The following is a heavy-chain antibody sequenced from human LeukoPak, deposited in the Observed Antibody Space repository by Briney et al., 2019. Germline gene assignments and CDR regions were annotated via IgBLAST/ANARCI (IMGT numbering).Heavy chain of an antibody. Sequence: GGSLRLSCAASGFTVSSNYTSWVRQAPGKGLEWVSVIYSGGSTYYADSVKGRFTISRDNSKNALYLQMNSLRAEDTAVYYCARGHYGGGMDVWGQGTTVTVSS. CDR3: ARGHYGGGMDV. V-gene: IGHV3-53*01. D-gene: IGHD4-23*01. CDR1: GFTVSSNY. J-gene: IGHJ6*02. CDR2: IYSGGST.